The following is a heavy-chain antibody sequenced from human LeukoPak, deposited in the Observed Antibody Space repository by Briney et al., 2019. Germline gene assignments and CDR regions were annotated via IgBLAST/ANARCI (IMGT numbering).Heavy chain of an antibody. CDR3: ANLTTAMVPGYMDV. D-gene: IGHD5-18*01. V-gene: IGHV3-23*01. Sequence: GGSLRLSCAAPGFTFSSYAMSWVRQAPGKGLEWVSAISGSGGSTYYADSVKGRFTISRDNSKNTLYLQMNSLRAEDTAVYYCANLTTAMVPGYMDVWGKGTTVTVSS. J-gene: IGHJ6*03. CDR1: GFTFSSYA. CDR2: ISGSGGST.